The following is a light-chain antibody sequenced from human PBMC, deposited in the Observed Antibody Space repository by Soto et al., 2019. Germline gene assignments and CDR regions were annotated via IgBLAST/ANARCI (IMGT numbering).Light chain of an antibody. Sequence: EIVLTQSPGTLSLSPGERATLSCRASQSVSSSYLAWYQQKPGQAPRLLIYGASSRATGIPDRFSGSGSVTDFTLTISRLEPEDFAVYYCQQYGSSPLTFGGGTQVEIK. V-gene: IGKV3-20*01. J-gene: IGKJ4*01. CDR2: GAS. CDR1: QSVSSSY. CDR3: QQYGSSPLT.